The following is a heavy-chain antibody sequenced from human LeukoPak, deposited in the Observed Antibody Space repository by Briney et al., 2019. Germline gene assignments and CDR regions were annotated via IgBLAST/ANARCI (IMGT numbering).Heavy chain of an antibody. D-gene: IGHD5-18*01. V-gene: IGHV3-48*04. J-gene: IGHJ4*02. CDR1: GLTFSKYS. CDR2: IDTSSTTM. CDR3: ARVGWGRGYSYGPKAHFDY. Sequence: GGSLRLSCAASGLTFSKYSMTWVRQAPGKGLEWVSFIDTSSTTMYYTDSVKGRFTISRDNAKNSLYLQMNSLRAEDTAAYYCARVGWGRGYSYGPKAHFDYWGQGTLVTVSS.